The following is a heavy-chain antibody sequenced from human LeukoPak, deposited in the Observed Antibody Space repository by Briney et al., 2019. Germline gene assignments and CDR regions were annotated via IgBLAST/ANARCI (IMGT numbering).Heavy chain of an antibody. V-gene: IGHV1-69*04. CDR3: ARSLYCSSTSCFEYYYYGMDV. J-gene: IGHJ6*02. D-gene: IGHD2-2*01. CDR2: IIPILGIA. Sequence: AASVKVSCKASGGTFSSYAISWVRQAPGQGLEWMGRIIPILGIANYAQKFQGRVTITADKSTSTAYMELSSLRSEDTAVYYCARSLYCSSTSCFEYYYYGMDVWGQGATVTVSS. CDR1: GGTFSSYA.